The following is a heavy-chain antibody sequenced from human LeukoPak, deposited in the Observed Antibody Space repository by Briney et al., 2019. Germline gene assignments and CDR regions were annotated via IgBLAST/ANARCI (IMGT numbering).Heavy chain of an antibody. V-gene: IGHV4-34*01. Sequence: SETLSLTCAVYGGSFSGYYWSWIRQPPGKELEWIGEINHSGSTNYNPSLKSRVTISVDTSKNQFSLKLSSVTAADTAVYYCASLYCSSTSCYTFGYWGQGTLVTVSS. CDR3: ASLYCSSTSCYTFGY. J-gene: IGHJ4*02. CDR2: INHSGST. CDR1: GGSFSGYY. D-gene: IGHD2-2*02.